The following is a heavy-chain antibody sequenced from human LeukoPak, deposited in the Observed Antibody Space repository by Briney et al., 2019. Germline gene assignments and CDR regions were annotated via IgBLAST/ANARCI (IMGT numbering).Heavy chain of an antibody. V-gene: IGHV4-34*01. CDR1: GGSFSGHY. D-gene: IGHD3-3*01. CDR3: ARGRSGYYTGV. CDR2: INHSGST. J-gene: IGHJ4*02. Sequence: PSETLSLTCAVYGGSFSGHYWSWIRQPPGKGLEWIGEINHSGSTNYNPSLKSRVTISVDTSKNQFSLKLSSVTAADTAVYYCARGRSGYYTGVWGQGTLVTVSS.